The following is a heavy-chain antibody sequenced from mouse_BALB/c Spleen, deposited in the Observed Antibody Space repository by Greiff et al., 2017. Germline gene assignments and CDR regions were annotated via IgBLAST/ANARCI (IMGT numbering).Heavy chain of an antibody. V-gene: IGHV5-6-4*01. CDR2: ISSGGSYT. J-gene: IGHJ2*01. Sequence: EVKLVESGGGLVKPGGSLKLSCAASGFTFSSYTMSWVRQTPEKRLEWVATISSGGSYTYYPDSVKGRFTISRDNAKNTLYLQMSSLKSEDTAMYYCTRDKGKYFDYWGQGTTLTVSS. CDR1: GFTFSSYT. CDR3: TRDKGKYFDY.